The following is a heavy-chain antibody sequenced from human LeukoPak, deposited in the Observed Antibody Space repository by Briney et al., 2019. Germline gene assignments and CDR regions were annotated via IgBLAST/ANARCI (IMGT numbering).Heavy chain of an antibody. J-gene: IGHJ3*02. Sequence: GGSLRLSCAASGFTVSSSYMSWVRQAPGKGLEWVSVIYSGGSTYYADSVKGRFTISRDNSKNTLYLQMNSLRAEDTAVYYCARKQQLVRGDAFDIWGQGTMVTVSS. V-gene: IGHV3-53*01. CDR1: GFTVSSSY. CDR2: IYSGGST. D-gene: IGHD6-13*01. CDR3: ARKQQLVRGDAFDI.